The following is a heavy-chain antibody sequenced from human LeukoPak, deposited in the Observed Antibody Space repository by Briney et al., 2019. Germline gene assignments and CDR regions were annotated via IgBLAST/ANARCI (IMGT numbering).Heavy chain of an antibody. Sequence: PGGSLRLSCTASGFTFSSYGMSWVRQAPGKGLEWVSGISGGGYITYYADSVKGRFTISRDSSKDTLYLQMNSLRADGTAVYYCAKEIYGDSTGGRFQQWGQGTLVTVSS. CDR3: AKEIYGDSTGGRFQQ. CDR1: GFTFSSYG. V-gene: IGHV3-23*01. CDR2: ISGGGYIT. J-gene: IGHJ1*01. D-gene: IGHD4-17*01.